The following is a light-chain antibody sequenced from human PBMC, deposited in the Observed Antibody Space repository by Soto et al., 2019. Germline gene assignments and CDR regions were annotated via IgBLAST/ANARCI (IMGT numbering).Light chain of an antibody. V-gene: IGKV3-11*01. CDR1: QSVSSSY. CDR2: DAS. CDR3: QQRSNWPPIT. J-gene: IGKJ5*01. Sequence: EIVLTQSPGTLSLSPGERATLSCRASQSVSSSYLVWYQQKPGQAPRLLIYDASNGATGIPARFSGSGSGTDFTLTISSLEPEDFAVYYCQQRSNWPPITFGQGTRLQIK.